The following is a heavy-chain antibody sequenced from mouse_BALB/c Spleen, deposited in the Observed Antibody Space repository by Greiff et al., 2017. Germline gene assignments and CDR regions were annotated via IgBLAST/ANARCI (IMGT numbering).Heavy chain of an antibody. Sequence: EVNVVESGGGLVQPGGSLRLSCATSGFTFTDYYMSWVRQPPGKALEWLGFIRNKANGYTTEYSASVKGRFTISRDNSQSILYLQMNTLRAEDSATYYCARSHYYGFAWFAYWGQGTLVTVSA. CDR2: IRNKANGYTT. D-gene: IGHD1-2*01. J-gene: IGHJ3*01. V-gene: IGHV7-3*02. CDR3: ARSHYYGFAWFAY. CDR1: GFTFTDYY.